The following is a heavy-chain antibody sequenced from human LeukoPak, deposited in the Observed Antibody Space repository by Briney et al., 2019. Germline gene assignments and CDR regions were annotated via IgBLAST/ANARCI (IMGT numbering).Heavy chain of an antibody. Sequence: PGGSLRLSCAASGFTFSSYAMSWVRQAPGKGLEWVSAISGSGGSTYYADSVKGRFTISRDNSKNTLYLQMNSLRAEDTAVYYCAKDRRRGAVTRIPGGFFGYWGQGTLVTVSS. CDR3: AKDRRRGAVTRIPGGFFGY. CDR1: GFTFSSYA. CDR2: ISGSGGST. V-gene: IGHV3-23*01. D-gene: IGHD3-10*01. J-gene: IGHJ4*02.